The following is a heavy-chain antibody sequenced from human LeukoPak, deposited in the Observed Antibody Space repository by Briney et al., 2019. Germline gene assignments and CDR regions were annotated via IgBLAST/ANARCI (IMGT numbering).Heavy chain of an antibody. CDR3: ARSPSYDSSGYPADYYYGMDV. Sequence: GGSLRLSCAASGFTFSSYSMNWVRQAPGKRLEWVSYISSSSSTIYYADSVKGRFTISRDNAKNSPYLQMNSLRAEDTAVYYCARSPSYDSSGYPADYYYGMDVWGQGTTVTVSS. CDR1: GFTFSSYS. J-gene: IGHJ6*02. D-gene: IGHD3-22*01. V-gene: IGHV3-48*04. CDR2: ISSSSSTI.